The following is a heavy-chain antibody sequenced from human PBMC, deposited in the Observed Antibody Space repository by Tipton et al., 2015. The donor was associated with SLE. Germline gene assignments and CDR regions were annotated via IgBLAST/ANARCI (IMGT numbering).Heavy chain of an antibody. CDR1: GGSISSGGYY. D-gene: IGHD3-10*01. CDR2: IYYSGST. V-gene: IGHV4-61*08. CDR3: ARDRGSGSYYNVGGLDY. Sequence: TLSLTCTVSGGSISSGGYYWSWIRQPPGKGLEWIGYIYYSGSTNYNPSLKSRVTISVDTSKNQFSLKLSSVTAADTAVYYCARDRGSGSYYNVGGLDYWGQGTLVTVSS. J-gene: IGHJ4*02.